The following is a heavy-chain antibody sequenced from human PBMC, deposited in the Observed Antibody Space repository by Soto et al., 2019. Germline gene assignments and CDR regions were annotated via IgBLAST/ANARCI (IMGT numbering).Heavy chain of an antibody. CDR1: GGSFSGYY. D-gene: IGHD5-18*01. J-gene: IGHJ6*02. CDR3: ARGRGYSYGYYRTEYYYYGMDV. CDR2: INHSGST. Sequence: SATLSLTCAVYGGSFSGYYWSWILQPPGKGLEWIGEINHSGSTNYNPSLKSRVTISVDTSKNQFSLKLSSVTAADTAVYYCARGRGYSYGYYRTEYYYYGMDVWGQGTTVTVSS. V-gene: IGHV4-34*01.